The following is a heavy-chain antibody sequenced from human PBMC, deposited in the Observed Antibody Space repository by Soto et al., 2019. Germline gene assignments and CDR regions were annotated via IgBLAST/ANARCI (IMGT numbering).Heavy chain of an antibody. CDR3: ARVGEEYDILTGYYPNWFDP. CDR1: GGTFSSYA. J-gene: IGHJ5*02. Sequence: ASVKVSCKASGGTFSSYAISWVRQAPGQGLEWMGGIIPIFGTANYAQKFQGRVTITADESTSTAYMELSSLRSEDTAVYYCARVGEEYDILTGYYPNWFDPWGQGTLVTVSS. CDR2: IIPIFGTA. V-gene: IGHV1-69*13. D-gene: IGHD3-9*01.